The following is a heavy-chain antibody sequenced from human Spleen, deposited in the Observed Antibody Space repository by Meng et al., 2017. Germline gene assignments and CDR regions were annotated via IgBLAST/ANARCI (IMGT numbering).Heavy chain of an antibody. Sequence: GESLKISCAASGFTFSSYWMSWVRQVPGKGLEWVANIKQDGSEKYHVDSVKGRFTISRDNSKNTLYLQMNSLRVEDTAVYYCAGVDSGDTFTGHLDYWGQGTLVTVSS. D-gene: IGHD1-1*01. J-gene: IGHJ4*02. CDR3: AGVDSGDTFTGHLDY. V-gene: IGHV3-7*01. CDR2: IKQDGSEK. CDR1: GFTFSSYW.